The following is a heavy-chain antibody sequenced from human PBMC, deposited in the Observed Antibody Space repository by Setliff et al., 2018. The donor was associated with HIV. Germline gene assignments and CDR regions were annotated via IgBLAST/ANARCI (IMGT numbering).Heavy chain of an antibody. J-gene: IGHJ4*02. CDR2: ISGSGVGT. V-gene: IGHV3-23*01. CDR3: AKALVIVVVPASTTFDS. CDR1: GFTFSSYA. D-gene: IGHD2-2*03. Sequence: GGSLRLSCAASGFTFSSYAMSWVRQAPGKGLEWVSSISGSGVGTHYADSVKGRFTISRDTSKDTLYLDMNSLRAEDTATYYCAKALVIVVVPASTTFDSWGPGTLVTVSS.